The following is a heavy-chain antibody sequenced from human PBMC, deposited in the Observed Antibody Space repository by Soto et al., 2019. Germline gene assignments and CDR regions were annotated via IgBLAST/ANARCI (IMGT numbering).Heavy chain of an antibody. V-gene: IGHV3-49*04. CDR2: IRSKAYGGKT. Sequence: PGGSLRLSCAASGVTFGDYARSWVRQAPGKGLEGVGFIRSKAYGGKTEYAASVTGRFTISRDDSKSIAYLQMNSLKTEDTDVYYCTRNLVPRYYDFWSGYWGAFDIWGQGTMVTVSS. CDR1: GVTFGDYA. CDR3: TRNLVPRYYDFWSGYWGAFDI. J-gene: IGHJ3*02. D-gene: IGHD3-3*01.